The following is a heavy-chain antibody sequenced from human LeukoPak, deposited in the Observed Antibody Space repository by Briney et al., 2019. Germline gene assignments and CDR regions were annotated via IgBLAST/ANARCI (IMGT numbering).Heavy chain of an antibody. Sequence: GGSLRLSCAASGFTFSSYAMSWVRQAPGKGLEWVSAISGSGGSTYYADSLKGRFTISRDNSKNTPYLQMNSLRAEDTAVYYCAKVSPDSYDFWSGYFDYWGQGTLVTVSS. CDR2: ISGSGGST. D-gene: IGHD3-3*01. CDR1: GFTFSSYA. J-gene: IGHJ4*02. CDR3: AKVSPDSYDFWSGYFDY. V-gene: IGHV3-23*01.